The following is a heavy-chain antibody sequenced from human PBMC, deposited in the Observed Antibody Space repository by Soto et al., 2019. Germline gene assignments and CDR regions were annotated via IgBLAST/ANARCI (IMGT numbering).Heavy chain of an antibody. V-gene: IGHV1-3*01. D-gene: IGHD6-13*01. J-gene: IGHJ4*02. CDR3: ARDLGIAAAASRGPFAY. CDR2: INAGNGNT. CDR1: GYTFTSYA. Sequence: GASVKVSCKASGYTFTSYAMHWVRQAPGQRLEWMGWINAGNGNTKYSQKFQGRVTITRDTSASTAYMELSSLRSEDTAVYYCARDLGIAAAASRGPFAYWGQGTLVTVSS.